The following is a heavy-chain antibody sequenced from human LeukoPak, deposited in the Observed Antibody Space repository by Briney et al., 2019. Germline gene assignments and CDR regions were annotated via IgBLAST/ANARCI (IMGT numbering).Heavy chain of an antibody. CDR2: ISYDGSNK. J-gene: IGHJ5*02. V-gene: IGHV3-30-3*01. CDR1: GFTFSSYA. Sequence: GGSLRLSCAASGFTFSSYAMHWVRQAPGKGLEWVAVISYDGSNKYYADSVKGRFTISRDNSKNTLYLQMNSLRAEDTAVYYCARVSTYYDILTGPYPWGQGTLVTVSS. D-gene: IGHD3-9*01. CDR3: ARVSTYYDILTGPYP.